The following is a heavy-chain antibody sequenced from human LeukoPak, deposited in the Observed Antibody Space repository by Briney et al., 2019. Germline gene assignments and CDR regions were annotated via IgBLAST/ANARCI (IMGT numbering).Heavy chain of an antibody. CDR3: ARREVTIFGVVLLGMDV. CDR1: GYTFTGYY. CDR2: INPNSGGT. J-gene: IGHJ6*02. Sequence: ASVKVSCKASGYTFTGYYMHWVRQAPGQGLEWMGWINPNSGGTNCAQKFQGRVTMTRDTSISTAYMELSRLRSDDTAVYYCARREVTIFGVVLLGMDVWGQGTTVTVSS. D-gene: IGHD3-3*01. V-gene: IGHV1-2*02.